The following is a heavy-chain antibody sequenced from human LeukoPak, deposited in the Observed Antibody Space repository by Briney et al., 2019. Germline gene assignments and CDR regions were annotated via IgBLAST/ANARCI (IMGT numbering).Heavy chain of an antibody. CDR2: IYTSGST. D-gene: IGHD1-14*01. Sequence: SETLSLTCTVSGGSISSYYWSWIRQPAGKGLEWIGRIYTSGSTNYNPSLKSRVTMSVVTSKNQFSLKLSSVTAADTAVYYCASSPDGGDWFDPWGQGTLVTVSS. CDR1: GGSISSYY. CDR3: ASSPDGGDWFDP. V-gene: IGHV4-4*07. J-gene: IGHJ5*02.